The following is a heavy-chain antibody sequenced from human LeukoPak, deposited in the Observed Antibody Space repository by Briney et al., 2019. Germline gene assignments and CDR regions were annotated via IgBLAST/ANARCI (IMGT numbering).Heavy chain of an antibody. V-gene: IGHV3-23*01. CDR1: GFTFSSYA. CDR2: ISGSGGNT. D-gene: IGHD3-10*01. CDR3: ARDKVGVIPLFDY. J-gene: IGHJ4*01. Sequence: SGGSLRLSCAASGFTFSSYAMSWVRQAPGRGLEWVSTISGSGGNTYYADSVRGRFTISRDNSKNTLYLQMNSRGAEDTALYYCARDKVGVIPLFDYWGHGTLVTVSS.